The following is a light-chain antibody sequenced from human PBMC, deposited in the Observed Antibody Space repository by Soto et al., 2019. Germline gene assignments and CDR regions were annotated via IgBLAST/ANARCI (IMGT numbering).Light chain of an antibody. CDR3: QQYGSSPLT. J-gene: IGKJ4*01. Sequence: EIVLTQSPGTLSLSPGESATLSCRASQIVTSTSLAWYQQKPGQAPRLLIYGASSRATGIPDSFSGSGSETDFNLTINSRGPEDFAVYFCQQYGSSPLTFGGGTKVEI. CDR2: GAS. V-gene: IGKV3-20*01. CDR1: QIVTSTS.